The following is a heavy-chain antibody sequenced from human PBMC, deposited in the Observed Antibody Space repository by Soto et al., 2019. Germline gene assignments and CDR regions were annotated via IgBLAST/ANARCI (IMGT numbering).Heavy chain of an antibody. V-gene: IGHV1-18*01. Sequence: QVQLVQSGAEVKKPGASVKVSCKASGYTFTSYGISWVRQAPGQGLEWMGWISAYNGNTNYAQKLQGRVTMTTDTSTSTAYMELRSMRSDDTAVYYCARDVVTIFGVVILPFAYWGQGTLVTVSS. D-gene: IGHD3-3*01. CDR3: ARDVVTIFGVVILPFAY. CDR1: GYTFTSYG. CDR2: ISAYNGNT. J-gene: IGHJ4*02.